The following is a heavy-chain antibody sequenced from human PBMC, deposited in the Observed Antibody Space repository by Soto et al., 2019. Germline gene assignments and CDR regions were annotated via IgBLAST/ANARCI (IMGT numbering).Heavy chain of an antibody. CDR2: IYFTGKT. CDR3: AKDPSPQPIRAVTPGWFDP. V-gene: IGHV4-31*03. Sequence: QANLQESGPGLVKPSETLSLTCTVSGDSIRDGGYYWAWIRQRPGKGLEWMGYIYFTGKTNYNPSLENRLTMSVDMSRRQLYLKLTSVTAAVRAVHFCAKDPSPQPIRAVTPGWFDPWGQGISVTVSS. D-gene: IGHD2-15*01. J-gene: IGHJ5*02. CDR1: GDSIRDGGYY.